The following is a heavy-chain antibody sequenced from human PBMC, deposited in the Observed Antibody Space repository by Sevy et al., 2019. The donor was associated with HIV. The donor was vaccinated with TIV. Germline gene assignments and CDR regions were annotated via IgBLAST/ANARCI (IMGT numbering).Heavy chain of an antibody. CDR3: ARDTSEEGFCYGPFDS. D-gene: IGHD5-18*01. V-gene: IGHV4-61*01. CDR2: IYYSGNT. Sequence: SETLSLTCIVSSGSVSSGNNYWSWIRQPPGKGLEWIGYIYYSGNTKYNPSLKSRVTISIDTSKNQFSLNLTSVTAADTAVYYCARDTSEEGFCYGPFDSWGQGILVTVSS. CDR1: SGSVSSGNNY. J-gene: IGHJ5*01.